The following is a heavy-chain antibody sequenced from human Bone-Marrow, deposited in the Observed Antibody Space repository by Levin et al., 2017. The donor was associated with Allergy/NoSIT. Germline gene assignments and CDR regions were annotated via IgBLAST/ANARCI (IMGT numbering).Heavy chain of an antibody. CDR2: IYIGGST. V-gene: IGHV4-4*07. D-gene: IGHD5-18*01. CDR3: AGAARYTADFDY. Sequence: SETLSLTCTVSGGSISSYYWSWIRQPAGKGLEWIGRIYIGGSTNYNPSLKSRITMSLDTSKNQFSLRLTSVTAADTAVYYCAGAARYTADFDYWGQGTLVTVSS. CDR1: GGSISSYY. J-gene: IGHJ4*02.